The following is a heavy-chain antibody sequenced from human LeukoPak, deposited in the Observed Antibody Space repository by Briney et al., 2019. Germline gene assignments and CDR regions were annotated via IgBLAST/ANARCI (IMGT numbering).Heavy chain of an antibody. CDR2: IYPGDSET. V-gene: IGHV5-51*01. Sequence: GESLKISCKGSGYSFTTCWIGWVRQMPGKGLEWMGIIYPGDSETRYSPSFQGQVTISTDKSVSTAYLQWSSLKASDTAIYYCARRVYSGSRYFDYWGQGTLVTVSS. CDR1: GYSFTTCW. D-gene: IGHD1-26*01. CDR3: ARRVYSGSRYFDY. J-gene: IGHJ4*02.